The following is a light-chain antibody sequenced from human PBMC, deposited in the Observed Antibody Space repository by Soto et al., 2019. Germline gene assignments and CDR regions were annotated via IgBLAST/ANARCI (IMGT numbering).Light chain of an antibody. Sequence: EFVLTQSPGTLSLSPGERATLSCRASQTVRNNYLAWYQQKPGQAPRLLIYDASSRATGIPDRFSGSGSGTEFTLTISSLQSEEFAVYYCQQYNNWPPATVGQGTKVDSK. J-gene: IGKJ1*01. V-gene: IGKV3-20*01. CDR3: QQYNNWPPAT. CDR1: QTVRNNY. CDR2: DAS.